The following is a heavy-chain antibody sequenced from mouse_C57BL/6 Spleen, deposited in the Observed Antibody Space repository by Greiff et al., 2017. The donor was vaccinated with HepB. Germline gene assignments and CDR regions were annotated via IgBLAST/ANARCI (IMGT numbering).Heavy chain of an antibody. D-gene: IGHD3-1*01. V-gene: IGHV1-69*01. Sequence: QVQLQQPGAELVMPGASVKLSCKASGYTFTSYWMHWVKQRPGQGLEWIGEIDPSDSYTNYNQKFKGKSTLTVDKSSSTAYMQLSSLTSEDSAVYYGAGGAGHYLDYWGQGTTLTVSS. CDR1: GYTFTSYW. J-gene: IGHJ2*01. CDR3: AGGAGHYLDY. CDR2: IDPSDSYT.